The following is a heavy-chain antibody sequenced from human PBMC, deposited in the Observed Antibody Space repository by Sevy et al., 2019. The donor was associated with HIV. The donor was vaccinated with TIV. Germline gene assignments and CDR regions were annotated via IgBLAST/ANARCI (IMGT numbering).Heavy chain of an antibody. V-gene: IGHV3-74*01. CDR1: GFTFSSYW. D-gene: IGHD3-22*01. Sequence: GGSLRLSCAASGFTFSSYWMHWVRHAPGKGLVWVSRINSDGSSTSYADSVKGRFTISRDNAKNTLYLQMNSLRAEDTAVYYCAREGHYYDSSGYGPVAFDIWGQGTMVTVSS. CDR2: INSDGSST. J-gene: IGHJ3*02. CDR3: AREGHYYDSSGYGPVAFDI.